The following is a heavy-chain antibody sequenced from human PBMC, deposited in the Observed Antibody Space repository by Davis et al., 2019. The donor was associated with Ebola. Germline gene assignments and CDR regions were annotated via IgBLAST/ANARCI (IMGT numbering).Heavy chain of an antibody. CDR1: GYTFSSYG. V-gene: IGHV1-18*01. D-gene: IGHD6-13*01. CDR3: ARAGYTSSWYTD. Sequence: ASVKVSCKASGYTFSSYGISWVRQAPGQGLEWMGWISADNGNTNYAQRYRGRVTMTTDTSTSTLYMELSSLRSDDTAVYYCARAGYTSSWYTDWGQGTLVTVSS. J-gene: IGHJ4*02. CDR2: ISADNGNT.